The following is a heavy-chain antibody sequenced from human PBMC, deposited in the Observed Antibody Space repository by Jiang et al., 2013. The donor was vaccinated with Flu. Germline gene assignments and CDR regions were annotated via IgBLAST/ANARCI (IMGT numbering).Heavy chain of an antibody. V-gene: IGHV3-7*04. Sequence: GSVKGRFTISRDNAQNSLYLQMNSLRAEDTAVYYCARGYGDYVGYLHHWGQGTLVTVSS. J-gene: IGHJ1*01. D-gene: IGHD4-17*01. CDR3: ARGYGDYVGYLHH.